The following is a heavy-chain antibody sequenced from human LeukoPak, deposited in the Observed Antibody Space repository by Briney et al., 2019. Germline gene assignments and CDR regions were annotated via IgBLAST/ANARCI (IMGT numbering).Heavy chain of an antibody. D-gene: IGHD6-13*01. Sequence: PGGSLRLSCAASGFTFSTSSMTWVRQAPGKGLEWVAVIWYDGSNKYYADSVKGRFTISRDNSKNTLYLQMNSLRAEDTAVYYCARVAAGGWAFDYWGQGTLVTVSS. CDR2: IWYDGSNK. J-gene: IGHJ4*02. CDR3: ARVAAGGWAFDY. CDR1: GFTFSTSS. V-gene: IGHV3-33*08.